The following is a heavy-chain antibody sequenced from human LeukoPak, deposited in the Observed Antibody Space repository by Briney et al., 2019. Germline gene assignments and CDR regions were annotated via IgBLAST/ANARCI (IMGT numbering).Heavy chain of an antibody. D-gene: IGHD7-27*01. CDR2: IYHTGST. CDR1: GGSVSDYY. V-gene: IGHV4-59*02. Sequence: SETLSLTCTISGGSVSDYYWSWIRQSPGKGLEWIGYIYHTGSTSYSPSLKSQVTISADTSQNQFPLKLSSVTAADTAVYYCASRKLGNDYWGQGTLVTVSS. CDR3: ASRKLGNDY. J-gene: IGHJ4*02.